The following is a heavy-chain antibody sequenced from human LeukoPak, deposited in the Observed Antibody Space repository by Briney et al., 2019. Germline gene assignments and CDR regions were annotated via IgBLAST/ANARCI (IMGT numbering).Heavy chain of an antibody. CDR1: GGTFSSYA. CDR3: ARRYSSSWYYMDV. D-gene: IGHD6-13*01. V-gene: IGHV1-18*01. Sequence: GASVKVSCKASGGTFSSYAISWVRQASGQGLEWMGWISAYNGNTNYAQKLQGRVTMTTDTSTSTAYMELRSLRSDDTAVYYCARRYSSSWYYMDVWGKGTTVTVSS. J-gene: IGHJ6*03. CDR2: ISAYNGNT.